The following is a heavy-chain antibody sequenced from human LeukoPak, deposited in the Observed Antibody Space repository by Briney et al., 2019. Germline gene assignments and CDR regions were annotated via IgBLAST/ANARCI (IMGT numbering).Heavy chain of an antibody. V-gene: IGHV3-23*01. CDR3: AKDYYYGSGRFDY. CDR2: ISGSGGST. Sequence: PGGSLRLSCAASGFTFSSYAMGWVRQAPGKGLEWVSAISGSGGSTYYADSVRGRFTISRDNSKNTLYLQMNSLRAEDTAVYYCAKDYYYGSGRFDYWGQGTLVTVSS. CDR1: GFTFSSYA. J-gene: IGHJ4*02. D-gene: IGHD3-10*01.